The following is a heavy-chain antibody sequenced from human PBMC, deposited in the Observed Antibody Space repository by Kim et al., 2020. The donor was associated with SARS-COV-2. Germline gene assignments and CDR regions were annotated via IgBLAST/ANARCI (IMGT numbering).Heavy chain of an antibody. Sequence: YAQTFQGRVTMTRDTCTNTVYMEVSSLRSEDKAIYYCVKEASRLEVFDFWGQGTLVIVSS. V-gene: IGHV1-46*01. CDR3: VKEASRLEVFDF. J-gene: IGHJ4*02.